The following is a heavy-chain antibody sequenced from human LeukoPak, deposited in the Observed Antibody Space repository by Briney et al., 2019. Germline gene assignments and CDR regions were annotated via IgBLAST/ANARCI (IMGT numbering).Heavy chain of an antibody. CDR2: IYSGGST. CDR1: GFTVSSNY. D-gene: IGHD1-14*01. Sequence: GGSLRLSCAASGFTVSSNYMSWVRQAPGKGLEWVSVIYSGGSTYYADSVKGRFTISRHNSKNTLYLQMNSLRDEDTAVYYCARGNRGHLCPWGQGTLVTVSS. J-gene: IGHJ5*02. CDR3: ARGNRGHLCP. V-gene: IGHV3-53*04.